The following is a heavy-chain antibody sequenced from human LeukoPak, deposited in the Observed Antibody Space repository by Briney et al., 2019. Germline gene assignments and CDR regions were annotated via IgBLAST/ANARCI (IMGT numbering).Heavy chain of an antibody. J-gene: IGHJ4*02. CDR1: GFTFSSYS. D-gene: IGHD3-16*01. Sequence: PGGSLRLSCAASGFTFSSYSMNWVRQAPGKGLEWVSYISSSSSIIYYADSVKGRFTISRDNVENSLYLQMDSLRAEDTAVYYCARDPGGYFVYWAQEPLVPVST. CDR3: ARDPGGYFVY. CDR2: ISSSSSII. V-gene: IGHV3-48*01.